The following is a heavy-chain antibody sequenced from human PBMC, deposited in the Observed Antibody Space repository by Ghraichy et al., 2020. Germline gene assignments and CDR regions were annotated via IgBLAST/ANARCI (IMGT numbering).Heavy chain of an antibody. Sequence: ASVKVSCKASGYTFTSHVIHWVRQAPGQGLEWMGWINAGNANIKYAQNFQGRVTITRDTSANTVYMELSSLRSEDTALYYCARDSAESRLTTLVVRPTPNAFWGQGTLVTVSS. CDR3: ARDSAESRLTTLVVRPTPNAF. CDR1: GYTFTSHV. J-gene: IGHJ4*02. D-gene: IGHD3-22*01. V-gene: IGHV1-3*01. CDR2: INAGNANI.